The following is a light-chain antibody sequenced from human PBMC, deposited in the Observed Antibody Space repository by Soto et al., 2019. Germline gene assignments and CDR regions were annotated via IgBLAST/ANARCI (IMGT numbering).Light chain of an antibody. CDR1: SSNIGGNS. Sequence: QSVMTQPPSVSAAPGQKVTISCSGSSSNIGGNSVSWYQQLPGTAPKLLIYDDNNRPSGIPDRFSCSKSGTSATLGITGFQTGDEADYYCGSWDSSLSAYVFGTGTKLTVL. CDR3: GSWDSSLSAYV. V-gene: IGLV1-51*01. J-gene: IGLJ1*01. CDR2: DDN.